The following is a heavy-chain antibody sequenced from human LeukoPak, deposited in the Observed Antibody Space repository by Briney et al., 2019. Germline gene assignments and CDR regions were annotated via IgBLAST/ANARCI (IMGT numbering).Heavy chain of an antibody. CDR1: GFTFSSYW. CDR3: AKKPNTAMVNIDY. D-gene: IGHD5-18*01. J-gene: IGHJ4*02. V-gene: IGHV3-74*01. Sequence: GGSLRLSCAASGFTFSSYWMHWVRQAPGKGLVWVSRIKSDGSGTSYADAVKGRFTSSRDNAKNTLSLQMNSLRADDTAVYYCAKKPNTAMVNIDYWGQGTLVTVSS. CDR2: IKSDGSGT.